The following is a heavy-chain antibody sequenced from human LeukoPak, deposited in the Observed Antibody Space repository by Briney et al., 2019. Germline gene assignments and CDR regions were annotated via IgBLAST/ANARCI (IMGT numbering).Heavy chain of an antibody. CDR3: ARGSRPMVRGRNWFDP. CDR1: GGSFSGYY. V-gene: IGHV4-34*01. Sequence: SETLSLTCAVCGGSFSGYYWSWIRQPPGKGLEWIGEINHSGSTNYNPSLKSRVTISVDTSKNQFSLKLSSVTAADTAVYYCARGSRPMVRGRNWFDPWGQGTLVTVSS. CDR2: INHSGST. J-gene: IGHJ5*02. D-gene: IGHD3-10*01.